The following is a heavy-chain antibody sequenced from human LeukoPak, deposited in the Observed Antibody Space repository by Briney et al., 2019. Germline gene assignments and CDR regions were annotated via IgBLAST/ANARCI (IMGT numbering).Heavy chain of an antibody. CDR3: ASHYYDSSGLVDY. CDR2: IYYSGST. CDR1: GGSFSGYY. J-gene: IGHJ4*02. V-gene: IGHV4-59*01. Sequence: SETLSLTCAVYGGSFSGYYWSWIRQPPGKGLEWIGYIYYSGSTNYNPSLKSRVTISVDTSKNQFSLKLSSVTAADTAVYYCASHYYDSSGLVDYWGQGTLVTVSS. D-gene: IGHD3-22*01.